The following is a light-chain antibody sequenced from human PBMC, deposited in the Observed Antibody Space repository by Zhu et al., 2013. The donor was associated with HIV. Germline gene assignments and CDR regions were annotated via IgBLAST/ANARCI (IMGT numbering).Light chain of an antibody. CDR2: KAS. CDR1: QSVSTY. J-gene: IGKJ1*01. V-gene: IGKV1-5*03. Sequence: DIQMTQSPSTLSASVGDRVTITCRASQSVSTYLAWYQQKPGKAPKLLIYKASSLESGVPSRFSGSGSGTEFTLTISSLQPDDFATYYCQHYNNYSRTFGQGT. CDR3: QHYNNYSRT.